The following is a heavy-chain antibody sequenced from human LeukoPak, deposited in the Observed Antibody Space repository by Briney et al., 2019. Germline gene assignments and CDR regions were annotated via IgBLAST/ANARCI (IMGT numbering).Heavy chain of an antibody. D-gene: IGHD1/OR15-1a*01. CDR1: GFTFSSYS. Sequence: PGGSLRLSCAASGFTFSSYSMSRVRQAPGKGLEWVSIISDSGANTYYADSVRGRFTISRDNSKNTLYLQMNSLRAEGTAVYYCAKGGEQVTWNFQNWGQGTLVTVSS. V-gene: IGHV3-23*01. J-gene: IGHJ1*01. CDR3: AKGGEQVTWNFQN. CDR2: ISDSGANT.